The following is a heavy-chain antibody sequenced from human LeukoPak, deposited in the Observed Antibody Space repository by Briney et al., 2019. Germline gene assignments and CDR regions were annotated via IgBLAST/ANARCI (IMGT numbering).Heavy chain of an antibody. Sequence: GGSLRLSCAASGFTFSSYSMNWVRQAPGKGLEWVSSISSSSSCIYYADSVKGRFTISRDNAKNSLYLQMNSLRAEDTAVYYCARDPAAGTYYFDYWGQGTLVTVSS. CDR2: ISSSSSCI. CDR1: GFTFSSYS. CDR3: ARDPAAGTYYFDY. D-gene: IGHD6-13*01. J-gene: IGHJ4*02. V-gene: IGHV3-21*01.